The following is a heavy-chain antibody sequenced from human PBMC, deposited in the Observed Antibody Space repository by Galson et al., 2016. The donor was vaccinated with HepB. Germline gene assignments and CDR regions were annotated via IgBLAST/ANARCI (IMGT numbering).Heavy chain of an antibody. CDR3: AAEFVAGISDY. V-gene: IGHV4-61*08. CDR1: GGSVSNVAYY. Sequence: SETLSLTCAVSGGSVSNVAYYWSWIRQTPRKGLEWIGDIYYSGGTNYNPSLKSRVTISVDTSKNQFSLTLNSVTAADTAVYYCAAEFVAGISDYWGRGTLVTVSS. CDR2: IYYSGGT. J-gene: IGHJ4*02. D-gene: IGHD6-19*01.